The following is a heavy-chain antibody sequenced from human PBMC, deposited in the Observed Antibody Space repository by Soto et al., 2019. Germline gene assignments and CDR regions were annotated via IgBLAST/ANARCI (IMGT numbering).Heavy chain of an antibody. J-gene: IGHJ6*03. V-gene: IGHV1-69*02. CDR1: GGSLSSYP. D-gene: IGHD2-8*02. CDR2: IIPIVGLT. CDR3: ARPTGAHDAGGNYMDA. Sequence: QVQLLQSGSEVKKPGSSVKVSCRASGGSLSSYPVTWVRQAPGQGLEWMGRIIPIVGLTNYAQKFQGRVTITADKSTSTAYMELSSLPSHDTAVSYCARPTGAHDAGGNYMDAWGKGTTVIVS.